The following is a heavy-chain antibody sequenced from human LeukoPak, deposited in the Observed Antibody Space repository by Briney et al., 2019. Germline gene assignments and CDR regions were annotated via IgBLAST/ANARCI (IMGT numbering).Heavy chain of an antibody. CDR2: INHSGST. V-gene: IGHV4-34*01. CDR3: ARVVDPGGYYYFYYMDV. D-gene: IGHD3-16*01. Sequence: SETLSLTCAVYGGSFSGYYWSWLRQPPGKGLEWIGEINHSGSTNYNPSLKSRVTISVDTSKNQLSLKLSSVTAADTAVYYCARVVDPGGYYYFYYMDVWGKGTTVTVSS. CDR1: GGSFSGYY. J-gene: IGHJ6*03.